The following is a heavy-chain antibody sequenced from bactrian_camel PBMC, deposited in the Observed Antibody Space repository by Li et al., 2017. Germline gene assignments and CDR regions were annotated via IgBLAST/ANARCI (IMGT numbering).Heavy chain of an antibody. CDR2: IDGNGRT. Sequence: HVQLVESGGGSVQAGGSLRLACAGSGYTRVDYMGWFRQAPGKEREGVAGIDGNGRTTYADSVKGRFTISTDNAKNNIDLQMVSLKPEDTALYYCAADPGGRPYCPRLEETSYWGQGTQVTVS. CDR3: AADPGGRPYCPRLEETSY. CDR1: GYTRVDY. D-gene: IGHD3*01. J-gene: IGHJ4*01. V-gene: IGHV3S53*01.